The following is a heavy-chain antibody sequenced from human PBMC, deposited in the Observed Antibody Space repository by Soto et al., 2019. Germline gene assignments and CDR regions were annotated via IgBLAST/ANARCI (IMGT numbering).Heavy chain of an antibody. CDR2: IYYSGST. D-gene: IGHD2-15*01. CDR3: ARGPLVVVAATTFDY. J-gene: IGHJ4*02. CDR1: GGSISSGGYY. Sequence: QVQLQESGPGLVKPSQTLSLTCTVSGGSISSGGYYWSWIRQHPGKGLEWFGYIYYSGSTYYNPSLKSRVTISVDTSKNQFSLKLNSVTAADTAVYYCARGPLVVVAATTFDYWGQGTLVTVSS. V-gene: IGHV4-31*03.